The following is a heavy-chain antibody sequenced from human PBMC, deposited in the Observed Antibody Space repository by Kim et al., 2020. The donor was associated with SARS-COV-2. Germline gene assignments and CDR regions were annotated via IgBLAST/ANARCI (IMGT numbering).Heavy chain of an antibody. Sequence: SVKVSCKASGGTFSSYAISWVRQAPGQGLEWMGGIIPIFGTANYAQKFQGRVTITADESTSTAYMELSSLRSEDTAVYYCARRYYDILTGYYTFDYWGQGTLVTVSS. J-gene: IGHJ4*02. CDR2: IIPIFGTA. D-gene: IGHD3-9*01. CDR3: ARRYYDILTGYYTFDY. CDR1: GGTFSSYA. V-gene: IGHV1-69*13.